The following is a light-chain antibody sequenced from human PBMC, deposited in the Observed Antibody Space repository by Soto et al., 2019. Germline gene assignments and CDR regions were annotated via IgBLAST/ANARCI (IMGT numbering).Light chain of an antibody. J-gene: IGKJ1*01. CDR3: MQALQTQWT. CDR2: LGS. Sequence: DIVMTQSPLSLPVTPGEPASISCRSSQSLLHSNGYNYLDWYLQRPGQSPQLLIYLGSNRASGVPDRFIGSASGTDFTLKISRVEAEDVGVYYCMQALQTQWTFGQGTKVEIK. V-gene: IGKV2-28*01. CDR1: QSLLHSNGYNY.